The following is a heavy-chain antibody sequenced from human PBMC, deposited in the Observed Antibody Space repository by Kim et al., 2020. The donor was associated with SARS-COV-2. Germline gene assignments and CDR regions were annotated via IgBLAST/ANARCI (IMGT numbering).Heavy chain of an antibody. Sequence: ASVKVSCRASGYSFTSYYMHWVRQAPGQGLEWMGIIRPNGIRRTYAKKFQGRITMTRDTSTSTDYLEVNSLRSEDTAVYYCTRGIPERNPDWFDPWGQGTLVLVSS. V-gene: IGHV1-46*01. J-gene: IGHJ5*02. CDR1: GYSFTSYY. CDR3: TRGIPERNPDWFDP. D-gene: IGHD2-21*01. CDR2: IRPNGIRR.